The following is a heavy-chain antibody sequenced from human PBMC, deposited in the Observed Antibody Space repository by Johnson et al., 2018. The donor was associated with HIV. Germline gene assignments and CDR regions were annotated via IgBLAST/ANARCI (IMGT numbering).Heavy chain of an antibody. Sequence: QVQLVESGGGVVQPGRSLRLSCVASKFAFSTYAMHWVRQAPGKGLAWVAVISFDGNNRYYADSVKGRFTISRDNSKNTLYLQMNSLRAEDTAVYYCARKTYGTSLDAFDIWGQGTMVTVSS. CDR1: KFAFSTYA. J-gene: IGHJ3*02. V-gene: IGHV3-30*04. D-gene: IGHD3-10*01. CDR2: ISFDGNNR. CDR3: ARKTYGTSLDAFDI.